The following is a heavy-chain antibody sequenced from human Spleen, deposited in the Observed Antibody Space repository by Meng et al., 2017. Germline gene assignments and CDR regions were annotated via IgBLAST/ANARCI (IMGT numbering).Heavy chain of an antibody. V-gene: IGHV4-4*02. J-gene: IGHJ4*02. D-gene: IGHD4-17*01. CDR3: ATTVRN. CDR2: LYRSGSS. Sequence: QVQLQESGPGLEKSSATLSLTCVVSGGSISSSDWWTWVRQPPVKGLEWSGELYRSGSSYYNSSLGSRVTMSVDKFKNQFSLSLTSVTAADTAVYYCATTVRNWGQGTLVTVSS. CDR1: GGSISSSDW.